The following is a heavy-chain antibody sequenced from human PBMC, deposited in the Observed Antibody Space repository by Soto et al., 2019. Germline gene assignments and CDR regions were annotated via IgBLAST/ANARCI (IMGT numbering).Heavy chain of an antibody. CDR3: TTDSADIVVVPATFGMDV. J-gene: IGHJ6*02. V-gene: IGHV3-15*01. D-gene: IGHD2-2*01. Sequence: PGGSLRLSCAASGITFSNTWMTWVRQAPGKGLEWVGRIKSITDGGTTDYAAPVKGRFTISRDDSKDTLYLQMNNLRTEDTAAYHCTTDSADIVVVPATFGMDVWGQGTTVTVSS. CDR2: IKSITDGGTT. CDR1: GITFSNTW.